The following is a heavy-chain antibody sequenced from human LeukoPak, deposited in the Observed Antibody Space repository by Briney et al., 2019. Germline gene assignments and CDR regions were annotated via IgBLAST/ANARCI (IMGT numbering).Heavy chain of an antibody. J-gene: IGHJ5*02. CDR2: ISWNSGSI. D-gene: IGHD6-13*01. V-gene: IGHV3-9*01. CDR1: GFAFDDYA. CDR3: AKDAFGFRAAANWFDP. Sequence: PGGSLRLSCAASGFAFDDYAMHWVRQAPGKGREWVSGISWNSGSIGYADSVKGRFTISRDNAKNSLYLQMNSLRAEDTALYYCAKDAFGFRAAANWFDPWGQGTLVTVSS.